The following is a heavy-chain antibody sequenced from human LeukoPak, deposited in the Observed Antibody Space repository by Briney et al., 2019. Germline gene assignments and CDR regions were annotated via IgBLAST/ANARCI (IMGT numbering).Heavy chain of an antibody. Sequence: GGSLRLSCAASGFTFSDYYMSWIRQAPGKGLEWVSYISSSGSTIYYADSVKGRFTISRDNAKNSLYLQMNSLTAEDTAVYYCARGYSSRLYNWLDPWGQGTLVTVSS. CDR3: ARGYSSRLYNWLDP. J-gene: IGHJ5*02. D-gene: IGHD6-13*01. CDR1: GFTFSDYY. V-gene: IGHV3-11*04. CDR2: ISSSGSTI.